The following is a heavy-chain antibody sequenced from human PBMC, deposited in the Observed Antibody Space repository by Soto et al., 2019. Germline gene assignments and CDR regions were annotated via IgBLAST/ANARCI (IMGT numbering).Heavy chain of an antibody. CDR1: SDSISSYY. D-gene: IGHD6-19*01. Sequence: QVQLQESGPGLVRPSETLSLTCTVSSDSISSYYWIWFRQSPGKGLEWIGYTDYSGNTNYNPSLKSRVTISVDTSKNQFSLRLSSVTAAAPAVYYCARAVGDPLYFLDYWGQGTLVTVSS. J-gene: IGHJ4*02. CDR2: TDYSGNT. V-gene: IGHV4-59*08. CDR3: ARAVGDPLYFLDY.